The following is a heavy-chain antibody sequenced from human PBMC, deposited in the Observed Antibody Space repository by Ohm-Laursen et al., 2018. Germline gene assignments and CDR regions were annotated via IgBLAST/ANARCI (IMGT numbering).Heavy chain of an antibody. V-gene: IGHV1-8*01. CDR3: ATDVETPGFYYGTDV. CDR2: MNPDSGNT. Sequence: GASVKVSCKASGYTFTSYDVNWVRQATGQGLEWMGWMNPDSGNTSYAQKFQGRVTMTRNTSQITAYMELISLTAEDTAVYYCATDVETPGFYYGTDVWGQGTTVIVSS. D-gene: IGHD2-15*01. CDR1: GYTFTSYD. J-gene: IGHJ6*02.